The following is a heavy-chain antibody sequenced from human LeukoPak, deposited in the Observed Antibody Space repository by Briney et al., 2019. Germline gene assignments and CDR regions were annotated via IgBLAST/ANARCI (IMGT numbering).Heavy chain of an antibody. V-gene: IGHV1-8*01. D-gene: IGHD5-24*01. Sequence: GASVKVSCKASGYTFTSYDINWVRQATGQGLEWMGWMNPNSGNTGYAQKFQGRVTMTRNTSISTAYMELSSLRSEDTAVYYCAMGWLQFGSPPGLYWGQGTLVTVSS. CDR1: GYTFTSYD. CDR2: MNPNSGNT. J-gene: IGHJ4*02. CDR3: AMGWLQFGSPPGLY.